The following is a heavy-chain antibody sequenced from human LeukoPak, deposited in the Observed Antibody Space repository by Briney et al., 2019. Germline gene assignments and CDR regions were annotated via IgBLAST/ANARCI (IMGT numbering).Heavy chain of an antibody. CDR1: GFTFDDYT. CDR3: ARDRDYGTLDY. J-gene: IGHJ4*02. D-gene: IGHD4-17*01. V-gene: IGHV3-43*01. CDR2: ITWDGGTT. Sequence: GGSLRLSCAASGFTFDDYTMHWVRHAPGKGLEWVSLITWDGGTTYYADAVKVRFTISRDNSKNSLYLEMNSLRSDDTAIYYCARDRDYGTLDYWGQGTLVTVSS.